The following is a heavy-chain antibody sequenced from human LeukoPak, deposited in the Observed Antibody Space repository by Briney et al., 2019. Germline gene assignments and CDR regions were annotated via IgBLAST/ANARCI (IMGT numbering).Heavy chain of an antibody. J-gene: IGHJ3*02. CDR3: TTGGYDFRSGYQEDAFGI. V-gene: IGHV3-15*07. CDR2: IKSKTDGGTT. CDR1: GFTFSNAW. D-gene: IGHD3-3*01. Sequence: GGSLRLSCAASGFTFSNAWMNWVRQAPGKGLEWVGRIKSKTDGGTTDYAAPVKDRFTISRDDSKNTLYLQMNSLKTEDTAVYYCTTGGYDFRSGYQEDAFGIWGQGTMVTVSS.